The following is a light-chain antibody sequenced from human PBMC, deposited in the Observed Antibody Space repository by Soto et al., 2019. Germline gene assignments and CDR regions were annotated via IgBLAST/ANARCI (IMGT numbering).Light chain of an antibody. J-gene: IGKJ1*01. CDR3: HQYGGSPRT. Sequence: EIVLTQSPGTLSLSPGAGATLSCRASQSVGGTFLAWYQQKGGQAPRLLIHGASNRATGIPDRFSGSGSGTDFTLTISRLEPEDFAVYYCHQYGGSPRTFGQGTKVEVK. V-gene: IGKV3-20*01. CDR1: QSVGGTF. CDR2: GAS.